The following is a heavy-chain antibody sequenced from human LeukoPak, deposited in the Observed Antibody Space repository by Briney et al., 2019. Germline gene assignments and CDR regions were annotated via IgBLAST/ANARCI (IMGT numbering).Heavy chain of an antibody. CDR1: GFTFSDYW. CDR3: ARGRIGGWTDY. J-gene: IGHJ4*02. Sequence: GGSLRLSCAVSGFTFSDYWMHWVRQAPGKGLVWVSRIKTDGRSTNYADSVKGRFTISRDNAKSTLYLQMNSLRAEDTAVYYCARGRIGGWTDYWGQGTLVTVSS. CDR2: IKTDGRST. V-gene: IGHV3-74*01. D-gene: IGHD6-19*01.